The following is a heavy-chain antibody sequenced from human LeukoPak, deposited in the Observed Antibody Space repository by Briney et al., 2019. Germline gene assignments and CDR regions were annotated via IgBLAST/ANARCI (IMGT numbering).Heavy chain of an antibody. D-gene: IGHD2-2*01. CDR1: GYTFTGYY. V-gene: IGHV1-2*02. CDR2: INPNSGGT. J-gene: IGHJ6*03. Sequence: ASVKVSCKASGYTFTGYYMHWVRQAPGQGLEWMGWINPNSGGTNYAQKFQGRVTMTRDTSISTAYMELSRLRSDDTAVYYCARGAFGLEYQLQNYYCHYMDVWGKGTTVTASS. CDR3: ARGAFGLEYQLQNYYCHYMDV.